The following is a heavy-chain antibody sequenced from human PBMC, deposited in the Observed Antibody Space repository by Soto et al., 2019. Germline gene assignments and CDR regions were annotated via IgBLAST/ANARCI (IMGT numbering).Heavy chain of an antibody. V-gene: IGHV4-34*01. J-gene: IGHJ5*02. CDR1: GGSFSGYY. Sequence: LSLTCAVYGGSFSGYYWRWIRQPAGKGLEWIGEINHIGSTNYNPSLKSRVTISVDTSKNQFSLKLSSVTAADTAVYYCARERVTMVRGAINWFDPWGQGTLVTVSS. CDR3: ARERVTMVRGAINWFDP. CDR2: INHIGST. D-gene: IGHD3-10*01.